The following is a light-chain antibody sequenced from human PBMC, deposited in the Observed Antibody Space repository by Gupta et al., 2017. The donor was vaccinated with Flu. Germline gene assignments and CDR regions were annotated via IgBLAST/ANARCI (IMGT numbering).Light chain of an antibody. V-gene: IGLV2-23*03. CDR3: CSYAGSSTFVV. J-gene: IGLJ2*01. Sequence: QSALTQPASVSGSPGQSITIPCTGTSSDVGSYNLVSWYKQHPGKAPKLMIYEGSKRPSGVSNRFSGSKSGNTASLTISGLQAEDEADYYCCSYAGSSTFVVFGGGTKLTVL. CDR1: SSDVGSYNL. CDR2: EGS.